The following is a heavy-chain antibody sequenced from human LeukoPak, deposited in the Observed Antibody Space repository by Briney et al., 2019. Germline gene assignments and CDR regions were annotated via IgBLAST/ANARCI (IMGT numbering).Heavy chain of an antibody. CDR2: INRNGGGT. J-gene: IGHJ4*02. V-gene: IGHV3-74*01. CDR1: GFTFSSYW. CDR3: TRDSYGALDY. Sequence: GGSLRLSCAASGFTFSSYWMHWVRQAPGKGLVWVAFINRNGGGTSYPDSVKGRFTISRDNAKNTLYLQMNSLRAEDTAIYYCTRDSYGALDYWGQGALVTASS. D-gene: IGHD4-17*01.